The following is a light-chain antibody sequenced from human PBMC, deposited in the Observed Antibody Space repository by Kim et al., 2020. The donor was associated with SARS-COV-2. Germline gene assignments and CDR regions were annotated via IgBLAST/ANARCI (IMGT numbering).Light chain of an antibody. CDR2: DNN. Sequence: GREAAISCSGSSSSIGNNYVSWYQQHPGTAPTLLIYDNNKRPSGIPDRFSGSKSGTAATLGITGLQTGDEADYYCGTWDSSLSAYVFGTGTKVTVL. CDR1: SSSIGNNY. CDR3: GTWDSSLSAYV. V-gene: IGLV1-51*01. J-gene: IGLJ1*01.